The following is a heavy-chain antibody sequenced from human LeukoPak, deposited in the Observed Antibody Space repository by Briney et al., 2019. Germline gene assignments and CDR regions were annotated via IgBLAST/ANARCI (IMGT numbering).Heavy chain of an antibody. CDR2: INHSGST. Sequence: SETLSLTCAVYGGSFSGYYWSWIRQPPGKGLEWIGEINHSGSTNYNPSLKSRVTISVDTSKNQFSLKLSSVTAADTAVYYCASSAAARKDDAFDIWGQGTMVTVSS. D-gene: IGHD2-2*01. J-gene: IGHJ3*02. CDR3: ASSAAARKDDAFDI. V-gene: IGHV4-34*01. CDR1: GGSFSGYY.